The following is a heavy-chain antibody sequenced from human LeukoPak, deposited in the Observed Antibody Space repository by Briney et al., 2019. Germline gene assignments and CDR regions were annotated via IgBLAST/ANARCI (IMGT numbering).Heavy chain of an antibody. D-gene: IGHD6-6*01. J-gene: IGHJ6*03. CDR1: GFTFSTYW. CDR2: IDSSSSTI. Sequence: GGSLRLSCAASGFTFSTYWMSWVRQAPGKGLEWVSYIDSSSSTIYYADSVKGRFTVSRDNAKNSLDLQMNSLRSEDTAVYYCARRQKYSSSSRYYYYYMDVWGKGTTVTVSS. V-gene: IGHV3-48*01. CDR3: ARRQKYSSSSRYYYYYMDV.